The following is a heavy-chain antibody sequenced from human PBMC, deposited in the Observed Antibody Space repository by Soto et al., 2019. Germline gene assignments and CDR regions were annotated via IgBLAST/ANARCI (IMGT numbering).Heavy chain of an antibody. V-gene: IGHV1-18*01. D-gene: IGHD6-13*01. Sequence: QVPLVQSGAEVKKPGASVKVSCKASGYTFTSYGISWVRKAPGQGLEWMGWISAYNGNTNYAQKLQGRVTMTTDTSTSTAYMELRSLRSDDTAVYYCARQYSSSWYGSWRDYYYGMDVWGQGTTVTVSS. J-gene: IGHJ6*02. CDR1: GYTFTSYG. CDR2: ISAYNGNT. CDR3: ARQYSSSWYGSWRDYYYGMDV.